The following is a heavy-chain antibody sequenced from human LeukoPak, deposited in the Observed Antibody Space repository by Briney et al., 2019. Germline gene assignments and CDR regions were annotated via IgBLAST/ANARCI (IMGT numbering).Heavy chain of an antibody. CDR1: GFTFSSYW. CDR2: IKQDGSEK. Sequence: GGSLRLSCAASGFTFSSYWMSRVRQAPGKGLEGVANIKQDGSEKYYVDSVKGRLTISRDNAKSSLYLQMNSLRAEDTAVYYCARDLRVYGTVRYCADGMDVCGQGATVTVSS. J-gene: IGHJ6*02. V-gene: IGHV3-7*01. D-gene: IGHD3-10*01. CDR3: ARDLRVYGTVRYCADGMDV.